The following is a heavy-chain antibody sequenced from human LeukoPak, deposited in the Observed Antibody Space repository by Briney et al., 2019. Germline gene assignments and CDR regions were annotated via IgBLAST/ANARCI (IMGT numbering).Heavy chain of an antibody. V-gene: IGHV1-2*02. D-gene: IGHD2-2*01. CDR2: INPNGGGT. J-gene: IGHJ6*02. CDR3: ARGPYSIGYCSSTSCFYGMDV. Sequence: ASVKVSCKASGYTFTGYYMHWVRQAPGQGFEWMGWINPNGGGTNYAQKFQGRVTMTRDTSISTAYMELSRLRSDDTAVYYCARGPYSIGYCSSTSCFYGMDVWGQGTTVTVSS. CDR1: GYTFTGYY.